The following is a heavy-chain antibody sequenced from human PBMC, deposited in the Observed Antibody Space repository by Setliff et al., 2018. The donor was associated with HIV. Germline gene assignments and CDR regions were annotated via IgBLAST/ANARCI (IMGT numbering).Heavy chain of an antibody. CDR1: GASISSHS. Sequence: SQTLSLTCNVSGASISSHSWTWVRQPPGKGLEWIGEVYHTGMTNYNPSLKSRAIMSADTSKNQFSLKLSSVTAADTAVYYCARDAPTVYANGWFDPWGQGTLVTVSS. CDR3: ARDAPTVYANGWFDP. D-gene: IGHD2-8*01. CDR2: VYHTGMT. V-gene: IGHV4-4*02. J-gene: IGHJ5*02.